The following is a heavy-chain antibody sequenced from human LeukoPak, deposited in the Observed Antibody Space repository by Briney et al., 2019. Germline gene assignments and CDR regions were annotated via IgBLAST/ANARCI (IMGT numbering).Heavy chain of an antibody. Sequence: PQTLSLTCTVSGGSISSGGYYWSWIRQHPGKGLEWIGYIYYSGSTYYNPSLKSRVTISVDTSKNQFSLKLSSVTAADTAVYYCARDRADGYNVFDYWGQGTLVTVSS. V-gene: IGHV4-31*03. CDR1: GGSISSGGYY. CDR2: IYYSGST. D-gene: IGHD5-24*01. CDR3: ARDRADGYNVFDY. J-gene: IGHJ4*02.